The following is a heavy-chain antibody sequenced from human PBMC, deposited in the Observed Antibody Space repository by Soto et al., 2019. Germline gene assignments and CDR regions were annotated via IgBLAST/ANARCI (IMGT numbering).Heavy chain of an antibody. Sequence: QITLKESGPTLVKHTQTLTLTCTFSGFSLTSRGVGVGWIRQPPGKALEWLALIYWDDDKRYSPSVKSSLTITKDTSKNQVVLTMTSMDPMDTATYYCAHRTGFDDWFDPWGQGTLVTVSS. V-gene: IGHV2-5*02. CDR3: AHRTGFDDWFDP. CDR2: IYWDDDK. J-gene: IGHJ5*02. CDR1: GFSLTSRGVG. D-gene: IGHD3-10*01.